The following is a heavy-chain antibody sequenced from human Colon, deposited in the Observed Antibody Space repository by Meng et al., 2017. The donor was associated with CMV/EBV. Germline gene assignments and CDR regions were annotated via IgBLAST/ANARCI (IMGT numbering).Heavy chain of an antibody. Sequence: GESLKISCEASGFTFSYYAMGWVRQAPGKGLEWVSIIYTADNAFYADSVRGRVTISRDNYRNTLFLQMDSLTNGDTAVYYCVTKRAKYCSSGPCPGYFDNWGQGTLVTVSS. V-gene: IGHV3-53*01. CDR2: IYTADNA. D-gene: IGHD2-15*01. CDR1: GFTFSYYA. J-gene: IGHJ4*02. CDR3: VTKRAKYCSSGPCPGYFDN.